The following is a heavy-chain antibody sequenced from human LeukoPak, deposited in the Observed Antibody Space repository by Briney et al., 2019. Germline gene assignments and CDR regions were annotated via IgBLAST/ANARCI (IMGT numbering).Heavy chain of an antibody. V-gene: IGHV3-11*01. D-gene: IGHD6-25*01. Sequence: GGSLRLSCAASGFTFSDYYMTWIRQAPGKGLEWVSYISSSGSDIKYADSVKGRFSIPRDNAKSSLYLQMNSLRAEDTAVYYCAAVTMQRSSWYDYYYMDVWGKGTTVTVSS. CDR1: GFTFSDYY. CDR3: AAVTMQRSSWYDYYYMDV. J-gene: IGHJ6*03. CDR2: ISSSGSDI.